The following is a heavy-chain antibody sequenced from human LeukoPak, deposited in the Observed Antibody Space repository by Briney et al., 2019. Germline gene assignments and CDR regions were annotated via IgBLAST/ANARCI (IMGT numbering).Heavy chain of an antibody. CDR2: IKQDGSEK. Sequence: GGSLRLSCAAPGFTLSSYSMNWVRQAPGKGLEWVANIKQDGSEKYYVDSVKGRFTISRDNAKNSLYLQMNSLRVEDTAVYYCVRGSGYWGQGTLVTVSS. J-gene: IGHJ4*02. V-gene: IGHV3-7*01. CDR1: GFTLSSYS. CDR3: VRGSGY.